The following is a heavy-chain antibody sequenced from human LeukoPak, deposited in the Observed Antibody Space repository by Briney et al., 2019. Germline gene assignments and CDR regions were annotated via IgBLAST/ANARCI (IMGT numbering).Heavy chain of an antibody. D-gene: IGHD6-6*01. Sequence: SETLSLTCTVSGGSISSGNYYLSWIRQPAGKALEWIGRIYTSGDTNYNPSLKSRVTISMDTSKNHFSLRLTSVTAADTAVYFCAREGPEYSSSYYFDYWGQGALVTVSS. J-gene: IGHJ4*02. V-gene: IGHV4-61*02. CDR2: IYTSGDT. CDR3: AREGPEYSSSYYFDY. CDR1: GGSISSGNYY.